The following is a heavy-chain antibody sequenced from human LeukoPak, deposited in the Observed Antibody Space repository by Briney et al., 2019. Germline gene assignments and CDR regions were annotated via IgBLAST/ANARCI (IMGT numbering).Heavy chain of an antibody. Sequence: PSQTLSLTCTVSGGSISSGDYYWSWIRQPPGKGLEWIGYIYYSGSTYYNPSLKSRVTISVDTSKNQSSLKLSSVPAADTAVYYCAKTRGSYDAFDIWGQGTMVTVSS. CDR2: IYYSGST. CDR3: AKTRGSYDAFDI. V-gene: IGHV4-30-4*08. J-gene: IGHJ3*02. CDR1: GGSISSGDYY. D-gene: IGHD5-18*01.